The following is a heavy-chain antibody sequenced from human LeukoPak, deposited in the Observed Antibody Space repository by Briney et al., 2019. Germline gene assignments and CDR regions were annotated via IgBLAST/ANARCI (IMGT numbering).Heavy chain of an antibody. CDR3: AKDLGQWPPYFDY. Sequence: PGGSLRLSCAASGFTFSSYGMHWVRQAPGKGLGWVAFIRYDGSNKYYADSVKGRFTISRDNSKNTLYLQMNSLRAEDTAVYYCAKDLGQWPPYFDYWGQGTLVTVSS. V-gene: IGHV3-30*02. D-gene: IGHD6-19*01. CDR2: IRYDGSNK. J-gene: IGHJ4*02. CDR1: GFTFSSYG.